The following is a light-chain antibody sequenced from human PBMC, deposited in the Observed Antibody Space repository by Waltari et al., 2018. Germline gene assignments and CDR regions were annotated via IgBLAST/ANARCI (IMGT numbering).Light chain of an antibody. V-gene: IGKV3-20*01. CDR1: QSVGKY. CDR2: AAS. CDR3: QNHERLPAT. J-gene: IGKJ1*01. Sequence: EVVLTQSPGTLSLSPGERATLSCRASQSVGKYIVWYQQRPGQAPRLLIYAASTRAPGIPDRFSGSGSGTDFSLTISRLEPEDFAVYYCQNHERLPATFGQGTKVEI.